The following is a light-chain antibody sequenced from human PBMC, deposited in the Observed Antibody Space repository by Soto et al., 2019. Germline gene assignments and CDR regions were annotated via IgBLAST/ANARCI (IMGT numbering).Light chain of an antibody. CDR1: SRDVGGYNY. J-gene: IGLJ1*01. CDR2: DVR. Sequence: QSVLTQPASVSGSPGQSITNSCTGTSRDVGGYNYVSWYQQHPGKAPKLMIYDVRNRPSGVSNRFSGSKSVNTASLTISGLQAEDEADYYCSSYTTISTYVFGTGTKVTVL. V-gene: IGLV2-14*01. CDR3: SSYTTISTYV.